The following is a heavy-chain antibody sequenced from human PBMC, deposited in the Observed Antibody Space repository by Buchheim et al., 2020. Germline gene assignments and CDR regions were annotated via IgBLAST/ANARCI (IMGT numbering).Heavy chain of an antibody. V-gene: IGHV4-59*01. CDR1: GGSISSYY. Sequence: QVQLQESGPGLVKPSETLSLTCTVSGGSISSYYWSWIRQPPGKGLEWIGYIYYSGSTNYNPSPKSRVTISVDTSKNQFSLKLSSVTAADTAVYYCARSPGAVAGTGWFDPWGQGTL. CDR3: ARSPGAVAGTGWFDP. CDR2: IYYSGST. D-gene: IGHD6-19*01. J-gene: IGHJ5*02.